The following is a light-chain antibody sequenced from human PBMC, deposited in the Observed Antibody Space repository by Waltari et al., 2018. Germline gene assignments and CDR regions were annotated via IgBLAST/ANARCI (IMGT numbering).Light chain of an antibody. V-gene: IGKV3-11*01. CDR2: DAS. CDR1: QTVRSY. CDR3: QRRSNWPYT. Sequence: EIVLTQSPATLSLSPGERATLSCRASQTVRSYLAWYQQKPGQAPRLLIFDASSRDPGTPAKFSGSGSGTDFTLTVSNLEPEDFAVYYCQRRSNWPYTFGQGTRVEIK. J-gene: IGKJ2*01.